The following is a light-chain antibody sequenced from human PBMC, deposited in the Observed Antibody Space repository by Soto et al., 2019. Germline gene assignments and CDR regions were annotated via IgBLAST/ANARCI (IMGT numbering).Light chain of an antibody. V-gene: IGKV1-39*01. CDR1: QSISSC. CDR2: AAS. Sequence: DIQMTQSPSSLSASVGDRVTITCRASQSISSCLNWYQQKPGKAPKLLIYAASSLQSGVPSRFSGSGSGTDFTLTISSLQPEDFATYYCQQSYSTPSTSGQGTRLEIK. CDR3: QQSYSTPST. J-gene: IGKJ5*01.